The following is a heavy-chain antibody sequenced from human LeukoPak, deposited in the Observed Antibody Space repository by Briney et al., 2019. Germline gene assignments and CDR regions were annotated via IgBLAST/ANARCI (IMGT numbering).Heavy chain of an antibody. CDR2: IHPDGSIT. Sequence: GGSLRLSCVGSGFTISNYWMHWVRQAPGAGLVWVSRIHPDGSITTYADSVKGRFTISRDNAKNTLYLQMNSLRAEDTAVYYCAPQQTYSPYNWFDPWGQGTLVTVSS. J-gene: IGHJ5*02. V-gene: IGHV3-74*03. D-gene: IGHD5-12*01. CDR3: APQQTYSPYNWFDP. CDR1: GFTISNYW.